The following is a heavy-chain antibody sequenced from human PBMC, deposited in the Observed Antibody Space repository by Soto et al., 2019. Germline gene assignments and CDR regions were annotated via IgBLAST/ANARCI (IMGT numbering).Heavy chain of an antibody. D-gene: IGHD2-2*01. CDR2: INPSSGST. J-gene: IGHJ4*02. Sequence: KVSCKASGYTLTSFYMHWVRQAPGQGLEWMGIINPSSGSTSNAQKFQGRLTMTRDTSTSTVHMELSSLRSEDTAVYYCTRDMGGGIVVVPAASQYYFEYWGQGTLVTVSS. V-gene: IGHV1-46*03. CDR3: TRDMGGGIVVVPAASQYYFEY. CDR1: GYTLTSFY.